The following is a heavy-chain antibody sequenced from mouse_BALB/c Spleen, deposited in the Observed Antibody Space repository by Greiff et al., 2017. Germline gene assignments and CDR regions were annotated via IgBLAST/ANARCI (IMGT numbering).Heavy chain of an antibody. CDR3: ESPRYDEGGLDD. Sequence: VQLQQFGAELVKPGASVSISCKASGYSFTDYNLYWVKQSHGKSLQWIGDINPNYDSTSYNQKFKGKATMTVDKSSSTTYMELARFTSEDSAIYYCESPRYDEGGLDDWGQGTTLTVSS. CDR2: INPNYDST. CDR1: GYSFTDYN. D-gene: IGHD2-14*01. V-gene: IGHV1-18*01. J-gene: IGHJ2*01.